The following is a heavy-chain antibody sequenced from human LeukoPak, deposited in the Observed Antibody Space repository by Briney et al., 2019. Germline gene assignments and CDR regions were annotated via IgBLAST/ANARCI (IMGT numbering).Heavy chain of an antibody. V-gene: IGHV3-48*03. J-gene: IGHJ4*02. D-gene: IGHD3-22*01. CDR1: GFTFSSYE. CDR3: ARGYYGTSGYLGY. CDR2: ISGSGTTI. Sequence: GGSLRLSCAASGFTFSSYEMNWVRQAPGKGLEWVSYISGSGTTIYYADSVKGRFTISRDNAKNSLYLQMISLTAEDTAVYYCARGYYGTSGYLGYWGRGTLVTVSS.